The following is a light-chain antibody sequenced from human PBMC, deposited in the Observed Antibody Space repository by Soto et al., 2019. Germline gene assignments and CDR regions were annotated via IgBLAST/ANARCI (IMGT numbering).Light chain of an antibody. CDR3: QQFDTYSII. CDR1: QGFSSG. CDR2: DAS. Sequence: AIQLTQSPSSLSASVGDRVTITCRASQGFSSGLAWFQQKPGKAPKLLIYDASTLESGVPSRFSGSESGTDFTLTICGLQPEDFATYYCQQFDTYSIIFGQGTRLEIK. J-gene: IGKJ5*01. V-gene: IGKV1-13*02.